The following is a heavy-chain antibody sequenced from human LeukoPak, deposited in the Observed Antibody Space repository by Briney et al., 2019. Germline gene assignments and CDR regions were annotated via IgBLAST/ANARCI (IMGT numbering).Heavy chain of an antibody. Sequence: GGSLRLSCAASAFTFSSYAMSWVRRAPGKGLEWVSAISGSGGSTYYADSVKGRFTISRDNSKNTLYLQMNSLRAEDTAVYYCAREAFYYDSSGYYHDAFDIWGQGTMVTVSS. J-gene: IGHJ3*02. V-gene: IGHV3-23*01. CDR1: AFTFSSYA. CDR2: ISGSGGST. D-gene: IGHD3-22*01. CDR3: AREAFYYDSSGYYHDAFDI.